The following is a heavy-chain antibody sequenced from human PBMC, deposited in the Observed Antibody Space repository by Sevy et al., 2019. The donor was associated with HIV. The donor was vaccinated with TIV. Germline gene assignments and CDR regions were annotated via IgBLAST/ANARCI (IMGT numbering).Heavy chain of an antibody. CDR1: GYTFTGYY. CDR3: ARVQYCSGGSCYSVYFDY. Sequence: ASVKVSCKASGYTFTGYYMHWVRQAPGQGLEWMGWINPNSGGTNYAQKFQGRVTMTRDTSISTAYMELSRLRSDDTVVYYCARVQYCSGGSCYSVYFDYWGQGTLVTVSS. V-gene: IGHV1-2*02. J-gene: IGHJ4*02. CDR2: INPNSGGT. D-gene: IGHD2-15*01.